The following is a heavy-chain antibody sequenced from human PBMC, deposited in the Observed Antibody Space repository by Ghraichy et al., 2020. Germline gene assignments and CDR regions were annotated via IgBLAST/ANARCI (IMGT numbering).Heavy chain of an antibody. CDR3: VRDGVGAPPFDY. V-gene: IGHV3-74*01. CDR1: GFTFSSYW. J-gene: IGHJ4*02. Sequence: GESLNISCAASGFTFSSYWMHWVRQGPGKGLVWVSRIKGDGSSTSYADSVKGRFTISRDNAKNTLYLQMNSLRAEDTAVYYCVRDGVGAPPFDYWGQGTLVTVSS. D-gene: IGHD1-26*01. CDR2: IKGDGSST.